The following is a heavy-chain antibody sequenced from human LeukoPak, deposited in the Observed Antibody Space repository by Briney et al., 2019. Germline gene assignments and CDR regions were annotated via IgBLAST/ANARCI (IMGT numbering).Heavy chain of an antibody. D-gene: IGHD2-15*01. Sequence: GGSLRLSCAASGFTHNMYSMNWVRQAPGKGLEWVSYVSSSSSLIYYSDSVRGRFTISRDSATNSLSLQMNSLRVEDTAVYYCAREDGYCSGGSCYTWYYMDVWGKGTTVTVSS. V-gene: IGHV3-48*01. CDR2: VSSSSSLI. CDR3: AREDGYCSGGSCYTWYYMDV. J-gene: IGHJ6*03. CDR1: GFTHNMYS.